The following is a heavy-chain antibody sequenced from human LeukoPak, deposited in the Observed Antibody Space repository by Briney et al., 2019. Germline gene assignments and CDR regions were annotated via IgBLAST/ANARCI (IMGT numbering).Heavy chain of an antibody. D-gene: IGHD6-13*01. V-gene: IGHV3-23*01. CDR1: GFTFSSYA. Sequence: GGSLRLSCAASGFTFSSYAMSWVRQAPGKGLEWVSAISGSGNSTYYADSVKGRFTISRDNSKNTLYLQMNSLRAEDTAVYYCAKRRGSSWYQDIEYWGQGTLVTVSS. J-gene: IGHJ4*02. CDR3: AKRRGSSWYQDIEY. CDR2: ISGSGNST.